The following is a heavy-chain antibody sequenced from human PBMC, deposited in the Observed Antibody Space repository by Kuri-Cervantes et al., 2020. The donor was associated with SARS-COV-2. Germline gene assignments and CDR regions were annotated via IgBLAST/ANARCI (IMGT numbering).Heavy chain of an antibody. Sequence: ASVKVSCKASGYTFTGYYMHWVRQAPGQGLEWMGIINPSGGSTSYAQKFQGRVTMTRDTSTSTVYMELSSLRSEDTAVYYCARGGGIIVVVPAEEIDYWGQGTLVTVSS. J-gene: IGHJ4*02. D-gene: IGHD2-2*01. V-gene: IGHV1-46*01. CDR3: ARGGGIIVVVPAEEIDY. CDR1: GYTFTGYY. CDR2: INPSGGST.